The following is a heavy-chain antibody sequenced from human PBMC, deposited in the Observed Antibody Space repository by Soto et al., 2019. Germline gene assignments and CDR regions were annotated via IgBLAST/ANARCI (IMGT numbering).Heavy chain of an antibody. D-gene: IGHD3-3*01. CDR1: GFTFSNAW. CDR2: IKSKTDGGTT. Sequence: GGSLRLSCAASGFTFSNAWMNWVRQAPGKGLEWVGRIKSKTDGGTTDYAAPVKGRFPISRDDSKNTLYLQMNSLKTEDTAVYYCTTRLTYYDFWSGYYDNYYYGMDVWGQGTTVTVSS. CDR3: TTRLTYYDFWSGYYDNYYYGMDV. J-gene: IGHJ6*02. V-gene: IGHV3-15*07.